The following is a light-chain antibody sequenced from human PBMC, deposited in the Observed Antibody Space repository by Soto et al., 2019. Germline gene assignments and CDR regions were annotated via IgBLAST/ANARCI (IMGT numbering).Light chain of an antibody. CDR1: SSDVGAYNS. V-gene: IGLV2-14*01. CDR3: SSYTTSVTYV. CDR2: DVS. J-gene: IGLJ1*01. Sequence: QSALTQRASVSGSPGQSIISSCTGTSSDVGAYNSVSWYQQHPGKAPKLIIYDVSTRPSGISDRFSGSKSGNTASLTISGLQAEDESDYYCSSYTTSVTYVFGTGTKVTVL.